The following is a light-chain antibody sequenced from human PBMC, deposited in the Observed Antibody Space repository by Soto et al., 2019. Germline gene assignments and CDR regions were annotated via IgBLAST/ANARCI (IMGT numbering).Light chain of an antibody. CDR1: TGAVTSGHY. J-gene: IGLJ3*02. Sequence: QTVVTQEPSLTVSPGGTVTPTCGSSTGAVTSGHYPYWFQQKPGQAPRTLIYDTSNKHTWTPARFSGSLLGGKAALTLSGAQHEDEAEYYCFLSYSSARVFGGGTKLTVL. CDR2: DTS. V-gene: IGLV7-46*01. CDR3: FLSYSSARV.